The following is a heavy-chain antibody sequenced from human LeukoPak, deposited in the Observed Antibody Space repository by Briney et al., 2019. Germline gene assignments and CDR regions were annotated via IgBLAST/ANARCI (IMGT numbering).Heavy chain of an antibody. J-gene: IGHJ4*02. V-gene: IGHV4-59*08. D-gene: IGHD6-13*01. CDR3: ATTGATSPSSASWFNIEY. CDR2: IYYSGGT. Sequence: SETLSLTCTVAGGCVTSYYCNWVRQPPGRGLEWIGYIYYSGGTNYNPSLESRVTISLDTAKNQFSLKLRSVTAEDTAVYYCATTGATSPSSASWFNIEYWGQGTLVPVSS. CDR1: GGCVTSYY.